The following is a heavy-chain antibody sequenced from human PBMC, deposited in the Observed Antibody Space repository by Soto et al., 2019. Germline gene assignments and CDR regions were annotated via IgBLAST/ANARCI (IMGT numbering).Heavy chain of an antibody. CDR2: IWYDGSNK. J-gene: IGHJ5*02. Sequence: QVQLVESGGGVVQPGRSLRLSCAASGFTFSSYGMHWVRQAPGKGLEWVAVIWYDGSNKYYADSVKGRFTISRDNSKNTLYLQMNSLRAEDTAVYYCARGDCSGGSCYFVDPWGQGTLVTVSS. D-gene: IGHD2-15*01. V-gene: IGHV3-33*01. CDR3: ARGDCSGGSCYFVDP. CDR1: GFTFSSYG.